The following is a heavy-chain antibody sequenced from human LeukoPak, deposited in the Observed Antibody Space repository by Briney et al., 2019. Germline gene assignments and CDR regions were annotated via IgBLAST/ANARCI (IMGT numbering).Heavy chain of an antibody. V-gene: IGHV3-23*01. J-gene: IGHJ4*02. CDR2: ITGSGATT. D-gene: IGHD5-18*01. CDR1: GFTFSNYA. CDR3: ARDQGGGYSYGWQSFDY. Sequence: GGSLRLSCVVSGFTFSNYAMSWVRQAPGQGLEWVSGITGSGATTYYADSVKGRFTISRDNAKNSLYLQMNSLRAEDTAVYYCARDQGGGYSYGWQSFDYWGQGTLVTVSS.